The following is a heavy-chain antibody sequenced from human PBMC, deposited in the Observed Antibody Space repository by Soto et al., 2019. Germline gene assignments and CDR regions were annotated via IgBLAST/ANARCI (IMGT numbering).Heavy chain of an antibody. CDR2: MSHSGTT. CDR1: GGSISNYY. Sequence: PSETLSLTCTVSGGSISNYYWSWIRQPPGKGLEWIGYMSHSGTTNYNPSLKSRVLISVDTSKNQFSLKLTSVTAADTAMYYCARDAYYFNYWGQGTLVTVS. V-gene: IGHV4-59*01. J-gene: IGHJ4*02. CDR3: ARDAYYFNY.